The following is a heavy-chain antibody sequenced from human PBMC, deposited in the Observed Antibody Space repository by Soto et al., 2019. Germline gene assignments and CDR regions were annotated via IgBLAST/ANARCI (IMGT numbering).Heavy chain of an antibody. CDR1: GGSISSGDFY. J-gene: IGHJ4*02. Sequence: SETLSLTCTVSGGSISSGDFYWSWIRQPPGKGLELIGNIYYSGSTYYNPSLRSRAIMSVDTSQNQFSLKLSSLTAADAAVYFCAREDDFSDRFDYWGQGALVTVSS. CDR3: AREDDFSDRFDY. CDR2: IYYSGST. V-gene: IGHV4-30-4*01. D-gene: IGHD4-17*01.